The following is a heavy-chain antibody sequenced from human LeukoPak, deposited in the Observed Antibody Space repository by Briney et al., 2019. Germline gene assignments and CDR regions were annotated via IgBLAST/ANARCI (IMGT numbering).Heavy chain of an antibody. D-gene: IGHD2-15*01. J-gene: IGHJ4*02. CDR3: AREEICSGGSCYYY. Sequence: VASVKVSCKASGYTFTGYYMHWVRQAPGQGLEWMGRINPNSGGTNYAQKFQGRVTMTRDTSISTASMELSRLTSDDTAVYYCAREEICSGGSCYYYWGQGTLVTVSS. CDR2: INPNSGGT. V-gene: IGHV1-2*06. CDR1: GYTFTGYY.